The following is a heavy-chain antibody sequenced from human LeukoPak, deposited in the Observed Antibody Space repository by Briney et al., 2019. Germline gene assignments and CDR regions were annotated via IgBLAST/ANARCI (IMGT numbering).Heavy chain of an antibody. CDR1: GFTFSSYW. CDR2: IKQDGSEK. D-gene: IGHD3-3*01. V-gene: IGHV3-7*01. CDR3: ARIKLGGYYARLYFQH. Sequence: GGSLRLSCAASGFTFSSYWMSWVRQAPGKGLEWVANIKQDGSEKYYVDSVKGRFTISRDNAKNSLYLQMNSLGAEDTAVYYCARIKLGGYYARLYFQHWGQGTLVTVSS. J-gene: IGHJ1*01.